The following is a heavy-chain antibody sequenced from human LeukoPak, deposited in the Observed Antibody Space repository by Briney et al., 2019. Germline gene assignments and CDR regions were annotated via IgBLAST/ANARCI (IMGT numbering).Heavy chain of an antibody. D-gene: IGHD1-14*01. CDR2: LYSGGRT. V-gene: IGHV3-53*01. J-gene: IGHJ3*01. CDR1: GLTVDSND. CDR3: TKSGPPDPY. Sequence: PGGSLRLSCATSGLTVDSNDMSWVRQAPGKRLEWVSILYSGGRTYYGDSVEGRFTISRDNSRNTLFLQMKSLRAEDTGMYYCTKSGPPDPYWGQGTMVSVSS.